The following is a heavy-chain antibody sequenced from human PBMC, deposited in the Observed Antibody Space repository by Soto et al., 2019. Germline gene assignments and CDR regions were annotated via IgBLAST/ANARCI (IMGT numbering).Heavy chain of an antibody. D-gene: IGHD6-19*01. V-gene: IGHV3-23*01. CDR3: AKATTNGGWFNPFDS. Sequence: PGGSLRLSCAASGFTFRNYAMSWVRQAPGRGLEWVSSISGSGGSTYYADSVKGRFTISRDNSRDTLFLQMNSLTADDTAVYYCAKATTNGGWFNPFDSWGQGALVTVSS. CDR1: GFTFRNYA. CDR2: ISGSGGST. J-gene: IGHJ4*02.